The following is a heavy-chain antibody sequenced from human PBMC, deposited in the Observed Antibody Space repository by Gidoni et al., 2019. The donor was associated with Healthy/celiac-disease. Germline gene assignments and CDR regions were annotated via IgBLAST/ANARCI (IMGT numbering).Heavy chain of an antibody. CDR3: ARRTQDIVVVPAYGTPKATVTPPGHYYGMDV. CDR2: IDYCGGA. Sequence: QLQLQESGPGLVKLSETLSLTCTVSGGSISRSSYYWGWIRQTPGMGLEWFGSIDYCGGANYNPSLRSRVNISVDTSKNQFSLKLSDVTAADTAVYDCARRTQDIVVVPAYGTPKATVTPPGHYYGMDVLGPRDHGHRLL. V-gene: IGHV4-39*01. J-gene: IGHJ6*02. CDR1: GGSISRSSYY. D-gene: IGHD2-2*01.